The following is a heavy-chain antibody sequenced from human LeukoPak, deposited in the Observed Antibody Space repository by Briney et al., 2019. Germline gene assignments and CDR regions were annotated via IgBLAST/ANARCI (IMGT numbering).Heavy chain of an antibody. CDR2: ISAYNGNT. Sequence: ASVKVSCKASGYTFTSYGISGVRQAPGQGLEWMGWISAYNGNTNYAQKLQGRVTMTTDTSTSTAYMELRSLRSDDTAVYYCARYVTSSSWYWTTWYYYGMDVWGQGTTVTVSS. J-gene: IGHJ6*02. CDR3: ARYVTSSSWYWTTWYYYGMDV. V-gene: IGHV1-18*01. CDR1: GYTFTSYG. D-gene: IGHD6-13*01.